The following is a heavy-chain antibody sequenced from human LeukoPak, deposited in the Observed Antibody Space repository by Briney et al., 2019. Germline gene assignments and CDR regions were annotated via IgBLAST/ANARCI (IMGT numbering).Heavy chain of an antibody. CDR1: GFTFSGYS. J-gene: IGHJ3*02. CDR2: ISSGSSSI. CDR3: AKDRAGVVAGDAFDI. V-gene: IGHV3-48*04. Sequence: GGSLRLSCAASGFTFSGYSINWVRQAPGKGLEWVSYISSGSSSIFYADSVKGRFTISRDNAENSLYLRMNSLRAEDTAVYYCAKDRAGVVAGDAFDIWGQGTMVTVSS. D-gene: IGHD6-19*01.